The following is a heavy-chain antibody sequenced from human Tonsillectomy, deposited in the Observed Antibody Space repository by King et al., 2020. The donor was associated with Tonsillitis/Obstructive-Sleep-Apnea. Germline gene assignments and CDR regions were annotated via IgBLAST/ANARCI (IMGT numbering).Heavy chain of an antibody. CDR1: GYTFTGSY. CDR3: ARDGVPAAMGVTHNWLDP. V-gene: IGHV1-2*02. Sequence: QLVQSGAEVKKPGASVKVSCKASGYTFTGSYIHWVRQAPGQGLEWMGWINPNSGGTNYARKFQGRVTMTRDTSISTAYMELSRLRSDDTAVYYCARDGVPAAMGVTHNWLDPWGQGTLVTVSS. CDR2: INPNSGGT. D-gene: IGHD2-2*01. J-gene: IGHJ5*02.